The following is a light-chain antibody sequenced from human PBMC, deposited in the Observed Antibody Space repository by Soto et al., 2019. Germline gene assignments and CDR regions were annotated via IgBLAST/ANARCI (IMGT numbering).Light chain of an antibody. J-gene: IGKJ4*01. CDR2: GAS. CDR1: QSLSSGY. Sequence: ETVLTQSPGTLSLSPGERATFSCRASQSLSSGYLAWYQQRPGQAPRLLISGASSRAPGIPDRFSGTGSATEFTRTISRLAPEDFAAYYCQHYGGSSLVTFGGGTKVEIK. V-gene: IGKV3-20*01. CDR3: QHYGGSSLVT.